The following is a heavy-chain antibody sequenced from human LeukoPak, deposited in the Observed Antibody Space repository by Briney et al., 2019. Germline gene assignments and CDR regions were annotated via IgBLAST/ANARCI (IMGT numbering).Heavy chain of an antibody. J-gene: IGHJ4*02. CDR3: AREPPRYSYGSYYFDY. CDR2: ISSSSSYI. CDR1: GFPFNSYS. Sequence: PGGSLSLSCAASGFPFNSYSMNWVRQAPGKGLEWVSSISSSSSYIYYADSVKGRFTISRDNAKNSLYLQMNSLRAEETAVYYCAREPPRYSYGSYYFDYWGQGTLVTVSS. V-gene: IGHV3-21*01. D-gene: IGHD5-18*01.